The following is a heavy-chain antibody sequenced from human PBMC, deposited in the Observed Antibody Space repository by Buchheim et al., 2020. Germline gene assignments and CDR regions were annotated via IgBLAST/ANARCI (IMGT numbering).Heavy chain of an antibody. D-gene: IGHD3-3*01. CDR1: GFTFSSYA. CDR2: ISGSGGST. J-gene: IGHJ3*02. Sequence: EVQLLESGGGLVQPGGSLRLSCAASGFTFSSYAMSWVRQAPGKGLEWVSAISGSGGSTYYADSVKGRFTISRDNSKNTLFLQMNSLRAEDTAVYYCAKVQYDFWSGYYRGAFDIWGQGT. V-gene: IGHV3-23*01. CDR3: AKVQYDFWSGYYRGAFDI.